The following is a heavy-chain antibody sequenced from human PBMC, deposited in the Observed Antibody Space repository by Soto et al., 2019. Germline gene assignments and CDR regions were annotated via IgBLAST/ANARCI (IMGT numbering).Heavy chain of an antibody. Sequence: SETLSLTCAVYGGSFSGYYWSWIRQPPGKGLEWIGEINHSGSTNYNPSLKSRVTISVDTSKNQFSLKLSSVTAADTAVYYCARGRGCRYGYHLTYFDIWGQGTMVTVSS. CDR3: ARGRGCRYGYHLTYFDI. CDR1: GGSFSGYY. D-gene: IGHD5-18*01. V-gene: IGHV4-34*01. CDR2: INHSGST. J-gene: IGHJ3*02.